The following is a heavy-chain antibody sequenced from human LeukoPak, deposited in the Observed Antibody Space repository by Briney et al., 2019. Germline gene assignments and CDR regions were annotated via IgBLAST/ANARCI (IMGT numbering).Heavy chain of an antibody. CDR2: IRGTVDNT. D-gene: IGHD3-9*01. J-gene: IGHJ4*02. CDR1: GFTFNDFA. CDR3: AKASTRDTGYYFDS. Sequence: GGSLRLSCAASGFTFNDFAIHWVRQVPGKGLEWVSSIRGTVDNTHYADAVKGRFTISRDISKNTLYLQMNSLRAEDTARYYCAKASTRDTGYYFDSWGQGTLVTVSS. V-gene: IGHV3-23*01.